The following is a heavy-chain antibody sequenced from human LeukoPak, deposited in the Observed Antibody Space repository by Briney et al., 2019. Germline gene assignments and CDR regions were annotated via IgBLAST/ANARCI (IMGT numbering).Heavy chain of an antibody. V-gene: IGHV3-7*01. Sequence: GGSLRLSCAASGFTFSSYWMTWVRQAPGKGLEWVGNIKRDGSEKYYVDSVKGRFTISRDNAKNSLYLQMNSLRAEDTAVYYCARDRYYYGSGSYSRSRAFDIWGQGTMVTVSS. CDR1: GFTFSSYW. D-gene: IGHD3-10*01. J-gene: IGHJ3*02. CDR3: ARDRYYYGSGSYSRSRAFDI. CDR2: IKRDGSEK.